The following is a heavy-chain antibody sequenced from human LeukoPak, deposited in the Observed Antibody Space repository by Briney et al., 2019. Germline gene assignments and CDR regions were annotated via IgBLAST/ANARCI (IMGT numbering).Heavy chain of an antibody. J-gene: IGHJ4*02. CDR3: ARHHPYCSSTSCYYDY. Sequence: SETLSLTCTVSGGSIGSYYWSWIRQPPGKGLEWIGYIYTSGSTNYNPSLKSRVTISVDTSKNQFSLKLSSVTAADTAVYYCARHHPYCSSTSCYYDYWGQGTLVTVSS. V-gene: IGHV4-4*09. CDR2: IYTSGST. D-gene: IGHD2-2*01. CDR1: GGSIGSYY.